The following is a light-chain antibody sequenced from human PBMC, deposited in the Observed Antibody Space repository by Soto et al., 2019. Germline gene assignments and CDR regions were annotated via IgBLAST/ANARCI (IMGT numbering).Light chain of an antibody. V-gene: IGLV2-14*03. CDR2: DVS. J-gene: IGLJ1*01. CDR3: SSYTSSSTLDV. Sequence: QSALTQPASVSGSPGESITISCTGTSSDVGGYNYVSWYQQHPGKAPKLMIYDVSNRPSGVSNRFSGSKSGNMASLTISGLHAEDEADYYCSSYTSSSTLDVFGTGTKVTVL. CDR1: SSDVGGYNY.